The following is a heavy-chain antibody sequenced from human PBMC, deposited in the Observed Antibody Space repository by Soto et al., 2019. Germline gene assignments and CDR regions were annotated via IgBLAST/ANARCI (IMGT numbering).Heavy chain of an antibody. V-gene: IGHV3-23*01. CDR1: GVTFSNYA. J-gene: IGHJ4*02. CDR2: LSGSGGTT. CDR3: AKQRADYGSGADTFYFDS. Sequence: SGGGLVQPGGSLRLSCTVSGVTFSNYAMNWVRQAPGKGLEWVSSLSGSGGTTYYADSVKGRFIISRDNSKNTLYLLMNSLRAEDTALYYCAKQRADYGSGADTFYFDSWGQGALVTVSS. D-gene: IGHD3-10*01.